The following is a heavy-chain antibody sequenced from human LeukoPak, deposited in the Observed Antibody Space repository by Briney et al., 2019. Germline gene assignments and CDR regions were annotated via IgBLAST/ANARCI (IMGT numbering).Heavy chain of an antibody. CDR3: ACGGYYYFDY. J-gene: IGHJ4*02. V-gene: IGHV4-34*01. D-gene: IGHD3-22*01. CDR1: GGSFSGYY. CDR2: INHSGST. Sequence: SETLSLTCAVYGGSFSGYYWSWIRQPPGKGLEWIGEINHSGSTNYNPSLKSRVTISVDTSKNQFSLNLSSVTAADTAVYYCACGGYYYFDYWGQGTLVTVSS.